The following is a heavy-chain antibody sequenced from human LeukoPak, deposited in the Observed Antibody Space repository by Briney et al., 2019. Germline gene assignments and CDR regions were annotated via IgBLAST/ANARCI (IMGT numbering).Heavy chain of an antibody. CDR1: GYIFTSCV. Sequence: GASVKVSCRASGYIFTSCVMYWVRQAPGQRLEWMGWINPGNGNTKYSQKFQGRVTITRDTSASTAYMELSSLRSEDTAMYYCTRTRGIGYGYDAFDIWGQGTMVTVSS. D-gene: IGHD2-2*03. CDR2: INPGNGNT. V-gene: IGHV1-3*01. CDR3: TRTRGIGYGYDAFDI. J-gene: IGHJ3*02.